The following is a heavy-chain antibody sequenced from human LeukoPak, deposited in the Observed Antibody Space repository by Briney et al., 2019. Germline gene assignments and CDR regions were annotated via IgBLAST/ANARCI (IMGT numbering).Heavy chain of an antibody. D-gene: IGHD3-3*01. J-gene: IGHJ4*02. CDR1: GFTFSSYA. CDR2: ISGSGGST. CDR3: AKDPLLWSGYYHDY. Sequence: GGSLSLSCAASGFTFSSYAMSWVRQAPGKGLEWVSAISGSGGSTYYADSVKGRFTISRDNSKNTLYLQINSLRAEDTAVYYCAKDPLLWSGYYHDYWGQGTLVTVSS. V-gene: IGHV3-23*01.